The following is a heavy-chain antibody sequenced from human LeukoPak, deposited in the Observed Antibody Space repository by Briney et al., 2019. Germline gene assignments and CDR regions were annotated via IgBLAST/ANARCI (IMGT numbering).Heavy chain of an antibody. J-gene: IGHJ5*02. CDR3: ARGHGDYPT. CDR1: GFTFSSYW. CDR2: IKQDGSEK. Sequence: HPGGSLRLSCAASGFTFSSYWMSWIRQAPGKGLEWVANIKQDGSEKYYVDSVKGRFTISRDNAKSSLFLQMNSLRAEDTAVYYCARGHGDYPTWGQGTLVTVSS. D-gene: IGHD4-17*01. V-gene: IGHV3-7*01.